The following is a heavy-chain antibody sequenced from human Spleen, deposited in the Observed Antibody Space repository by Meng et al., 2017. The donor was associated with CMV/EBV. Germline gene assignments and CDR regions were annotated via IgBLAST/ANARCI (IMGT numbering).Heavy chain of an antibody. CDR3: ARDGGRLELFDGMDV. D-gene: IGHD1-1*01. J-gene: IGHJ6*02. CDR2: ISAHDGNT. CDR1: GYTFTGNQ. V-gene: IGHV1-18*04. Sequence: ASVKVSCKASGYTFTGNQIHWVRQAPGQGLEWMGWISAHDGNTNLAQKFQGRVTMITDTSTTTAYMELRSLRSDDTAMYYCARDGGRLELFDGMDVWGQGTSLTVSS.